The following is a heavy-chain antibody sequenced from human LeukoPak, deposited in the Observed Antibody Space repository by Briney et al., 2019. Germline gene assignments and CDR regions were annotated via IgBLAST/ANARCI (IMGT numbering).Heavy chain of an antibody. CDR3: ASGSIAVACFDY. D-gene: IGHD6-19*01. CDR2: IKQDGSEK. Sequence: GGSLRLSCAASGFTFSSYWMNWVRQAPGKGLEWVANIKQDGSEKYYVDSVKGRFTITRDDAKNSLYLQMNSLRAEDTAVYYCASGSIAVACFDYWGQGTLVTVSS. CDR1: GFTFSSYW. V-gene: IGHV3-7*05. J-gene: IGHJ4*02.